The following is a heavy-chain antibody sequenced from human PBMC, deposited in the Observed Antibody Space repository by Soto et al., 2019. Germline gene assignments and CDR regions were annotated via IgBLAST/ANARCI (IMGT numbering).Heavy chain of an antibody. J-gene: IGHJ1*01. CDR3: ERGGAVITHNEYFKH. V-gene: IGHV1-18*04. D-gene: IGHD3-22*01. Sequence: XAVKVSCKASGSPFPTYGISWVRQPPGQGLEWMGWISAYNGNTNYAQKLQGRVTMTTDTSTSTAYMELRSLRSDDTAVYYCERGGAVITHNEYFKHWGQGTLVTV. CDR2: ISAYNGNT. CDR1: GSPFPTYG.